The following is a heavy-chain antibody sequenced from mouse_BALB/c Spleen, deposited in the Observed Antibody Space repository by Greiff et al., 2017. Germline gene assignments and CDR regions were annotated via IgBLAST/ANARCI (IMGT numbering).Heavy chain of an antibody. Sequence: EVMLVESGGGLVQPGGSRKLSCAASGFTFSSFGMHWVRQAPAKGLEWVAYIRSSSSSIYYADTVKGRFTFSRDNPKNTLFLHMTSLRSGDTAMDNCARTIYCDSGYFDVWGAGTTVSVSS. CDR1: GFTFSSFG. CDR3: ARTIYCDSGYFDV. J-gene: IGHJ1*01. D-gene: IGHD2-4*01. CDR2: IRSSSSSI. V-gene: IGHV5-17*02.